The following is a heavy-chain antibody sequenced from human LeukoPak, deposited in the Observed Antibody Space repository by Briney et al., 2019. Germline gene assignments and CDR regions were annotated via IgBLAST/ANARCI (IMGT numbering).Heavy chain of an antibody. Sequence: PSETLSLTCAVSGGSISSSNWWSWVRQPPGKGLEWIGEIYHSGSTNYNPSLKSRVTISVDKSKNQFSLKLSSVTAADMAVYYCARSEGYSGSYYIAWFDPWGQGTLVTVSS. D-gene: IGHD1-26*01. CDR1: GGSISSSNW. J-gene: IGHJ5*02. CDR3: ARSEGYSGSYYIAWFDP. V-gene: IGHV4-4*02. CDR2: IYHSGST.